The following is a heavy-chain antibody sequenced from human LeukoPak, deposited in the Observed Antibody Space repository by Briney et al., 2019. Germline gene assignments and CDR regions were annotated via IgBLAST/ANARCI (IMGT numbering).Heavy chain of an antibody. Sequence: PGGSLRLSCAASGFTFSSYSMNWVRQAPGKGLEWVSYISSSSSTIYYADSVKGRFTISRDNAKNSLYLQMNSLRAEDTAVYYCASTIFGVAPYFAYWGQGTLVTVSS. V-gene: IGHV3-48*01. CDR2: ISSSSSTI. J-gene: IGHJ4*02. CDR3: ASTIFGVAPYFAY. D-gene: IGHD3-3*01. CDR1: GFTFSSYS.